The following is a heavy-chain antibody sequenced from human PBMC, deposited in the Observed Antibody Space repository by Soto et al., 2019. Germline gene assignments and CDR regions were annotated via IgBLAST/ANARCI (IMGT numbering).Heavy chain of an antibody. J-gene: IGHJ4*02. D-gene: IGHD3-3*01. CDR1: GFSLTTSGVG. Sequence: QITLNESGPTPVKPRQTLTLTCTFSGFSLTTSGVGMGWIRQSPGKAPEWLALIYWDDDKRYSPSLKSRLTITKETSKNQVVLTMADLDPADTATYYCAHRVLRTVFGLVTTTAIYFDFWGQGTPVAVSS. CDR2: IYWDDDK. CDR3: AHRVLRTVFGLVTTTAIYFDF. V-gene: IGHV2-5*02.